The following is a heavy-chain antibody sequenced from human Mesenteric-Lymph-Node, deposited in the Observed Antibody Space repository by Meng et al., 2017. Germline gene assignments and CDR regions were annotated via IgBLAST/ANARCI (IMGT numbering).Heavy chain of an antibody. Sequence: VQLVESGGGVVQPGRSLRLSCAASGFTFSSYGMHWVRQAPGKGLEWVAVIWYDGSNKYYADSVKGRFTISRDNSKNTLYLQMNSLRAEDTAVYYCGRINYAKDSWGQGTLVTVSS. CDR2: IWYDGSNK. CDR1: GFTFSSYG. J-gene: IGHJ4*02. D-gene: IGHD4-11*01. CDR3: GRINYAKDS. V-gene: IGHV3-33*01.